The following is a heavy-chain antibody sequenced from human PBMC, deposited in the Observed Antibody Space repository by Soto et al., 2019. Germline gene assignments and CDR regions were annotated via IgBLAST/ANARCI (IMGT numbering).Heavy chain of an antibody. CDR2: IYHSGST. D-gene: IGHD4-17*01. V-gene: IGHV4-30-2*01. Sequence: PSEILSLTCAVSGGSIISGGYSWSWIRQPPGKGLEWIGYIYHSGSTYYNPSLKSRVTISVDRSKNQFSLKLSSVTAADTAVYYCARAMTTVTTIDYWGQGTLVTVSS. J-gene: IGHJ4*02. CDR3: ARAMTTVTTIDY. CDR1: GGSIISGGYS.